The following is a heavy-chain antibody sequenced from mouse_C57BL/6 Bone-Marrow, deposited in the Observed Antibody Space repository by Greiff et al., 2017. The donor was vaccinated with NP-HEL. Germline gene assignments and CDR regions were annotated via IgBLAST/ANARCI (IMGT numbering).Heavy chain of an antibody. CDR2: IYPGSGST. CDR1: GYTFTSYW. V-gene: IGHV1-55*01. CDR3: ARLTQRELGHFDY. Sequence: QVQLQQPGAELVKPGASVKMSCKASGYTFTSYWITWVKQRPGQGLEWIGDIYPGSGSTNYNEKFKSKATLTVDTSSSTAYMQLSSLASEDSAVYYCARLTQRELGHFDYWGQGTTLTVSS. J-gene: IGHJ2*01. D-gene: IGHD4-1*01.